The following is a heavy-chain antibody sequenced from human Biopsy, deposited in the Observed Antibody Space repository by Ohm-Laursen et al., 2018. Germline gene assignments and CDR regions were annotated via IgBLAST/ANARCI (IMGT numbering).Heavy chain of an antibody. CDR3: ARDRGYHSDRTVPRYFDL. CDR1: GDSISSYY. D-gene: IGHD3-22*01. CDR2: VYYTGST. Sequence: SETLSLTCTVSGDSISSYYWSWIRQPPGKGLQWIGYVYYTGSTDYNPSLQSRVTISVDTSKNHFSLRLRSVTPADTAIYYCARDRGYHSDRTVPRYFDLWGRGTLVTVSS. V-gene: IGHV4-59*01. J-gene: IGHJ2*01.